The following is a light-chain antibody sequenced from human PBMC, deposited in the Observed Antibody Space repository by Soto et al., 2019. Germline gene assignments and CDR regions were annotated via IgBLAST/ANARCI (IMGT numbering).Light chain of an antibody. J-gene: IGKJ2*01. CDR3: QQSYDTPYT. Sequence: DIQMTQSPSSLSASVGDRVTITCRASQTISSYLNWYQQKPGKAPNLLIYAASSLKSGVPSKFSGSGSGTDFPLTISSLQPEDFATYYCQQSYDTPYTFGQGTMLEIK. CDR1: QTISSY. V-gene: IGKV1-39*01. CDR2: AAS.